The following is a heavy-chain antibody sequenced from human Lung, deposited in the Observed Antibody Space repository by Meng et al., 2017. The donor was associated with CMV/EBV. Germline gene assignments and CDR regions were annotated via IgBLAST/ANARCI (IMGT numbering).Heavy chain of an antibody. D-gene: IGHD3-16*01. V-gene: IGHV3-30-3*01. J-gene: IGHJ6*04. CDR1: GFTFSSYA. CDR3: ARGGGGGMDV. Sequence: SCAASGFTFSSYAMHWVRQAPGKGLEWVAVISYDGSNKYYADSVKGRFTISRDNSKNTLYLQMNSLRAEDTAVYYCARGGGGGMDVGGKGTTVTVSS. CDR2: ISYDGSNK.